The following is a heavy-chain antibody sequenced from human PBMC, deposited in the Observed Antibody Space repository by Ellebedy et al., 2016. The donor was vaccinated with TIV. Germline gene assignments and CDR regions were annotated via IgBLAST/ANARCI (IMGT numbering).Heavy chain of an antibody. V-gene: IGHV3-30-3*01. J-gene: IGHJ4*02. D-gene: IGHD4-17*01. CDR3: AREDYGDSLSYYLDH. CDR1: GFTFSSYA. CDR2: ISYDGSNK. Sequence: LGGSLRLSCAASGFTFSSYALHWVPQATGKGLEWMAVISYDGSNKYYADSVKGRFTISRDNSKNTVHLQMNSLRVEDPAVYFCAREDYGDSLSYYLDHWGQGALVIVSS.